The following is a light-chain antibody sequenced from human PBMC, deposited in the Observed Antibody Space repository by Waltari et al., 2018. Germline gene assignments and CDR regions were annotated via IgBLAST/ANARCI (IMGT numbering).Light chain of an antibody. CDR3: QSADSTSSFYL. CDR1: SSLTQY. Sequence: SADLRQPPSVSVSPGQTATTTCSGESSLTQYAYWHQHKPGQAPVQVIYKDTERPSGIPERFSGSSSGTTVTLTIRGVQAEDEAVYYCQSADSTSSFYLFGAGTRVSV. CDR2: KDT. J-gene: IGLJ1*01. V-gene: IGLV3-25*03.